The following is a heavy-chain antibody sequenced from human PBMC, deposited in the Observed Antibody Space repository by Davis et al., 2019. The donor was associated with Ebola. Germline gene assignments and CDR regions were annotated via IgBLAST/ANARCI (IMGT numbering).Heavy chain of an antibody. D-gene: IGHD5-18*01. V-gene: IGHV3-21*04. J-gene: IGHJ4*02. CDR2: TSCCNGRT. Sequence: LSLTCAASGFTFSRYTINWVRQAPGKGLEWVSYTSCCNGRTYYADSVKGRFTSSRDGATNSVHLQMDSLRADDTAVYYCARDSAVVFFDYWSQGTLVTVSS. CDR3: ARDSAVVFFDY. CDR1: GFTFSRYT.